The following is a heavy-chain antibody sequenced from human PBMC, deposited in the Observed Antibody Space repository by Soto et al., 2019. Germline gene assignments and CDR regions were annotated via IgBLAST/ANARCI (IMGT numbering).Heavy chain of an antibody. J-gene: IGHJ4*02. CDR1: GGSITSSSYY. CDR2: IDYSGST. Sequence: SETLSLTCTVSGGSITSSSYYWGWIRQPPGKGLEWIGSIDYSGSTYYNPSLKSRVTKSVDTSKNQFSLKLSSVTAADTAVYYCARQGYSGHDPIDYWGQRAPVTVSS. D-gene: IGHD5-12*01. CDR3: ARQGYSGHDPIDY. V-gene: IGHV4-39*01.